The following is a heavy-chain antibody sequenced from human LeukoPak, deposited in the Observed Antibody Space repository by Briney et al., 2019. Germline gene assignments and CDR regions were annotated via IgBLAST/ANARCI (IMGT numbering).Heavy chain of an antibody. J-gene: IGHJ2*01. CDR3: SRGYDYVWDWYFHL. CDR1: GGSFNGYY. CDR2: INSDGSST. D-gene: IGHD3-16*01. V-gene: IGHV3-74*01. Sequence: ETLSLTCAVYGGSFNGYYWSWVRQAPGQGLVWVSRINSDGSSTSYADSVKGRFTISRDNAKNTLYLQMNSLRAEDTAVYYCSRGYDYVWDWYFHLWGRGTLVTVSS.